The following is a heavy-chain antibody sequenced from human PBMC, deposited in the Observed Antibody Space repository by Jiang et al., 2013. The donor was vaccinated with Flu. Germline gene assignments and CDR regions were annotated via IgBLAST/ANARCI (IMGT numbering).Heavy chain of an antibody. CDR2: IYWDDDK. CDR1: GFSLSTSGVG. J-gene: IGHJ1*01. CDR3: AHKVGGYSYTYFQH. V-gene: IGHV2-5*02. D-gene: IGHD5-18*01. Sequence: KPTQTLTLTCTFSGFSLSTSGVGVGWIRQPPGKALEWLALIYWDDDKRYSPSLKSRLTITKDTSKNQVVLTMTNMDPVDTATYYCAHKVGGYSYTYFQHWGQGTLVTVSS.